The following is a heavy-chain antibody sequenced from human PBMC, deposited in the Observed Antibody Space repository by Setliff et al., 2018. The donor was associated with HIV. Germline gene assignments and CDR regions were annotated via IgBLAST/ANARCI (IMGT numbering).Heavy chain of an antibody. CDR3: TRHPLRPGIAGYFYFVDV. CDR2: IYPGDSET. D-gene: IGHD3-9*01. CDR1: GYFFLDSW. Sequence: PGESLKISCKGSGYFFLDSWIGWVRQMPGKGLEWVAIIYPGDSETRYSPSFEGQVTISVDRSINTAYLQWSSLKASDTAIYYCTRHPLRPGIAGYFYFVDVWGTGTTVTVS. V-gene: IGHV5-51*01. J-gene: IGHJ6*03.